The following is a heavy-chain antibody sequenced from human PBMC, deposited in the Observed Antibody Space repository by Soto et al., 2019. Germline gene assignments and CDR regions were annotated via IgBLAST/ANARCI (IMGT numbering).Heavy chain of an antibody. D-gene: IGHD6-13*01. Sequence: ASVKVSCKASGYTFTSYAMHWVRQAPGQRLEWMGWINAGNGNTKYSQKFQGRVTITRDTSASTAYMELSSLRSEDTAVYYCARVEGSSWYYVYWGQGTLVTVSS. CDR1: GYTFTSYA. V-gene: IGHV1-3*01. CDR2: INAGNGNT. CDR3: ARVEGSSWYYVY. J-gene: IGHJ4*02.